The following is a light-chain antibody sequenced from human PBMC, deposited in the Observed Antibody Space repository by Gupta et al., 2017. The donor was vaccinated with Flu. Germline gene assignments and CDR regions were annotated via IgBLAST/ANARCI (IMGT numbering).Light chain of an antibody. Sequence: EIALTQPPGTLPLSPGERATLSCRASQSVSSSYLAWYQQKPGQAPRLLIYGASSRATGIPDRFSGSGSGTDFTLTISRLEPEDFAVYYCQQYGSSPWTFGQGTKVEIK. V-gene: IGKV3-20*01. CDR2: GAS. CDR1: QSVSSSY. J-gene: IGKJ1*01. CDR3: QQYGSSPWT.